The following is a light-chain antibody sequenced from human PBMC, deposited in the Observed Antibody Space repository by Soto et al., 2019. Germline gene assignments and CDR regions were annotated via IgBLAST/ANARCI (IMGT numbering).Light chain of an antibody. CDR1: ISDVGGYNY. V-gene: IGLV2-14*01. Sequence: QSALTQPSSVSGSPGQSFNISCTGTISDVGGYNYVAWYQQHPGKVPRLMIYEVSNRPSGVSNRFSGSKSGSTASLTISGLPAEDEADYYCISYTSSSASYVFGTGTKV. CDR2: EVS. CDR3: ISYTSSSASYV. J-gene: IGLJ1*01.